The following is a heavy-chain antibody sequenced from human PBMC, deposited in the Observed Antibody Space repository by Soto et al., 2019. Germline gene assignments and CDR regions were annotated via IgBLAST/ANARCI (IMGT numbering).Heavy chain of an antibody. CDR3: ARGDSTXCSNGVCSFFYNHDMDV. Sequence: GAAVKVSCKAPGYSFTDYHIHWVRQAPGQGLEWLGRINPKSGGTSTAQKFQGWVTMTTDTSISTASMELTRLTSDDTAIYYCARGDSTXCSNGVCSFFYNHDMDVWGQGTTVTVSS. CDR2: INPKSGGT. J-gene: IGHJ6*02. CDR1: GYSFTDYH. V-gene: IGHV1-2*04. D-gene: IGHD2-8*01.